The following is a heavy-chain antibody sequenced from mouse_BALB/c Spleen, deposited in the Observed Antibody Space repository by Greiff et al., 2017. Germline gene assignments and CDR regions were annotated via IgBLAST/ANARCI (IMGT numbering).Heavy chain of an antibody. V-gene: IGHV1-54*01. J-gene: IGHJ3*01. D-gene: IGHD1-1*01. CDR1: GYAFTNYL. Sequence: QVQLKESGAELVRPGTSVKVSCKASGYAFTNYLIEWVKQRPGQGLEWIGVINPGSGGTNYNEKFKGKATLTADKSSSTAYMQLSSLTSDDSAVYFCARARDYYGHWGQGTLVTVSA. CDR2: INPGSGGT. CDR3: ARARDYYGH.